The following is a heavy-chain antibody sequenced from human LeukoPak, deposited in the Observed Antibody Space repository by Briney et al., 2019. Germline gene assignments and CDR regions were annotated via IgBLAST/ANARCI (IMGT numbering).Heavy chain of an antibody. D-gene: IGHD3/OR15-3a*01. V-gene: IGHV4-39*01. CDR1: GGSISSSSYS. J-gene: IGHJ4*02. CDR3: ASLDLGGDDFDY. Sequence: PSETLSLTCTVSGGSISSSSYSWGWIRQPPGKGLEWIGSVYYSGSTYYNPSLKSRVTISVDTSKNQFSLKLSSVTAADTAVYYCASLDLGGDDFDYWGQGTLVTVSS. CDR2: VYYSGST.